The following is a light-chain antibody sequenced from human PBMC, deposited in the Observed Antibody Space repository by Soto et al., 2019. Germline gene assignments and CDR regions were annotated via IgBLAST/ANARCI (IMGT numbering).Light chain of an antibody. CDR2: KTS. V-gene: IGKV1-5*03. J-gene: IGKJ1*01. Sequence: IQMTQSPSTLSASVGDTVTITCRASESIYSWLAWYKLIPGKAPQLLLYKTSTLQPGVPSRFSGSGSGAEYTLPISSLQPDDFANYYCQEYNTNSRTFGQGTRVENK. CDR1: ESIYSW. CDR3: QEYNTNSRT.